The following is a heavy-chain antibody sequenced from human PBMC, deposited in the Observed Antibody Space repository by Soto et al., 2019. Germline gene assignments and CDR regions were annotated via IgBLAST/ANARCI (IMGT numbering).Heavy chain of an antibody. V-gene: IGHV4-59*01. CDR3: ARGDYDISNWEYYMDV. CDR2: IYYSGST. J-gene: IGHJ6*03. Sequence: PSETLSLTCTVSGGSISSYYWSWIRQPPGKGLEWIGYIYYSGSTNYNPSLKSRVTISVDTSKNQFSLKLSSVTAADTAVYYCARGDYDISNWEYYMDVWGKGTTVTVSS. D-gene: IGHD3-9*01. CDR1: GGSISSYY.